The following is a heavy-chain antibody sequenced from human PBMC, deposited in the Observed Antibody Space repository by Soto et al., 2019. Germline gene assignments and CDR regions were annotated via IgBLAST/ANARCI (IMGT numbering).Heavy chain of an antibody. CDR3: ARDLGYSSSFYYYYYYGMDV. Sequence: GGSLRLSCAASGFTFSSYAMHWVRQAPGKGLEWVAVISYDGSNKYYADSVKGRFTISRDNSKNTLYLQMDSLRAEDTAVYYCARDLGYSSSFYYYYYYGMDVWGQGATVTVS. J-gene: IGHJ6*02. D-gene: IGHD6-6*01. V-gene: IGHV3-30-3*01. CDR2: ISYDGSNK. CDR1: GFTFSSYA.